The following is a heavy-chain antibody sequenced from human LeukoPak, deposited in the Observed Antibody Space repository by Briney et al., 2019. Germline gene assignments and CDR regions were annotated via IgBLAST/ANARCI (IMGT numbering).Heavy chain of an antibody. CDR2: IYHSGST. J-gene: IGHJ4*02. CDR1: GYSISSGYY. Sequence: SETLSLTCTVSGYSISSGYYWGWIRQPPGKELEWIGSIYHSGSTYYNPSLKSRVTISVYTSKNQFSLKLSVVTAACTGVYYWGRGNMWVGVAGGGGDDHWGQGTLVTVSS. CDR3: GRGNMWVGVAGGGGDDH. V-gene: IGHV4-38-2*02. D-gene: IGHD2-15*01.